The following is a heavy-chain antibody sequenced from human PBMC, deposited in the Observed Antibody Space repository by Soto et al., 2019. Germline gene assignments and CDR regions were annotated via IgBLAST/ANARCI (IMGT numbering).Heavy chain of an antibody. J-gene: IGHJ6*02. Sequence: ASVKVSCKVSGYTLTELSMHWVRQAPGKGLEWMGGFDPEDGETIYAQKFQGRVTMTEDTSTDTAYMELSSLRSEDTAVYYCATNGYCSSTSCYRDPYYYYYYGMDVWGQGTTVTVSS. CDR2: FDPEDGET. D-gene: IGHD2-2*03. V-gene: IGHV1-24*01. CDR3: ATNGYCSSTSCYRDPYYYYYYGMDV. CDR1: GYTLTELS.